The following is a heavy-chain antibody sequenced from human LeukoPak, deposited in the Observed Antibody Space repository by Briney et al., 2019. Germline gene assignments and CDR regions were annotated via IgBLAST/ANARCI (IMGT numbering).Heavy chain of an antibody. D-gene: IGHD5-12*01. V-gene: IGHV3-23*01. CDR1: GFTFSSYA. CDR2: ISGSGGST. CDR3: AKDRTYSGYDDYFDY. J-gene: IGHJ4*02. Sequence: PGGSLRLSCAASGFTFSSYAMSWVRQAPGKGLEWVSAISGSGGSTYYADSVKGRFTIPRDNSKNTLYLQMNSLRAEDTAVYYCAKDRTYSGYDDYFDYWGQGTLVTVSS.